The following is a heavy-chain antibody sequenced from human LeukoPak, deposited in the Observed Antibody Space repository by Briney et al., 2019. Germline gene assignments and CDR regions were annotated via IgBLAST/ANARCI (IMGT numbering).Heavy chain of an antibody. CDR3: VASGDHSNEFAY. J-gene: IGHJ4*02. Sequence: GASVRVSCKASGGTFSSYAISWVRQAPGQGLEWMGGIIPIFGTANYAQNFQGRVTITADESTSTAYMELSSLRSEDTAVYYCVASGDHSNEFAYRGQGTLVALSS. V-gene: IGHV1-69*01. CDR1: GGTFSSYA. CDR2: IIPIFGTA. D-gene: IGHD7-27*01.